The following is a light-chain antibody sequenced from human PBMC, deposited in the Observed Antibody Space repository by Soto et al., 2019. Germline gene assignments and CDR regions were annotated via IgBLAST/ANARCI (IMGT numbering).Light chain of an antibody. Sequence: QSALTQPRSVSGSPGQSVTISCTGTSSDVGGYNYGSWYQQHPGHAHKLMIYDVSKRPSGVPDLFSSSKSGNTAALTISGLQAEDEDDYDCWADARSYLVFGTGTKLTVL. J-gene: IGLJ1*01. CDR1: SSDVGGYNY. CDR3: WADARSYLV. CDR2: DVS. V-gene: IGLV2-11*01.